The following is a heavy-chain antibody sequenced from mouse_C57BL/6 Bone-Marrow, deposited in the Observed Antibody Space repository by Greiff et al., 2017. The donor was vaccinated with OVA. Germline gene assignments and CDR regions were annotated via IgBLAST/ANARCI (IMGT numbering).Heavy chain of an antibody. CDR2: INYDGSST. D-gene: IGHD2-5*01. V-gene: IGHV5-16*01. Sequence: EVQRVESEGGLVQPGSSMKLSCTASGFTFSDYYMAWVRQVPEKGLEWVANINYDGSSTYYLDSLKSRFIISRDNAKNILYLQMSSLKSEDTATYYCARGPSAYYSRYFDVWGTGTTVTVSS. CDR1: GFTFSDYY. CDR3: ARGPSAYYSRYFDV. J-gene: IGHJ1*03.